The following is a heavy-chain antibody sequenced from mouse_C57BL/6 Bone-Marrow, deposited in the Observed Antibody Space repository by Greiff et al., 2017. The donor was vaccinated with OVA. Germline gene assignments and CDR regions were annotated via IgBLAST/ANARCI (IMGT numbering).Heavy chain of an antibody. V-gene: IGHV1-74*01. CDR3: EIKSSPYYFDD. CDR1: GYTFTSYW. CDR2: IHPSDSDT. Sequence: VQLQQPGAELVKPGASVKVSCKASGYTFTSYWMQWVKQRPGQGLEWIGRIHPSDSDTNYNQKFKGKATLTVDKSTSTAYMQLISLTSEDSAVYYCEIKSSPYYFDDWGQGTTLTVSS. D-gene: IGHD1-1*01. J-gene: IGHJ2*01.